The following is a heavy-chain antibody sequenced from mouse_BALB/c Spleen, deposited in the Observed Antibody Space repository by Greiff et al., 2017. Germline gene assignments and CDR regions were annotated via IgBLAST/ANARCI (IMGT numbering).Heavy chain of an antibody. D-gene: IGHD2-3*01. CDR1: GFNIKDTY. V-gene: IGHV14-3*02. CDR2: IDPANGNT. J-gene: IGHJ4*01. CDR3: ARYDGYYDGYAMDY. Sequence: VQLQQSGAELVKPGASVKLSCTASGFNIKDTYMHWVKQRPEQGLEWIGRIDPANGNTKYDPKFQGKATITADTSSNTAYLQLSSLTSEDTAVYYCARYDGYYDGYAMDYWGQGTSVTVSS.